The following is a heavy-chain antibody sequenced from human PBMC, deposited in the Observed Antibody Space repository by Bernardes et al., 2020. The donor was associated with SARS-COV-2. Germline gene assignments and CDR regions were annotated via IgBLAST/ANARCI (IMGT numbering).Heavy chain of an antibody. CDR2: INHSGST. CDR3: ARGEVDSSGTRRLDP. Sequence: SETLSLTCAVYGGSFSGYYWSWIRQPPGKGLEWIGEINHSGSTNYNPSLKSRVTISVDTSKNQFSLKLSSVTAADTAVYYCARGEVDSSGTRRLDPWGQGTLVTVSS. J-gene: IGHJ5*02. D-gene: IGHD3-22*01. V-gene: IGHV4-34*01. CDR1: GGSFSGYY.